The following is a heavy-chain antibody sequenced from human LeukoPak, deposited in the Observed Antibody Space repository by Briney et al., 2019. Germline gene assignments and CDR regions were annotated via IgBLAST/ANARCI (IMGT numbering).Heavy chain of an antibody. CDR2: INHSGST. J-gene: IGHJ4*02. Sequence: SETLSLTCAVYGGSFSNYYWSWIRQPPGKGLEWIGEINHSGSTNYNPSLKSRVTISVDTSKNQFSLKLSSVTATDTAVYYCAKDRGGIVVVITEWGQGTLVTVSS. V-gene: IGHV4-34*01. CDR3: AKDRGGIVVVITE. CDR1: GGSFSNYY. D-gene: IGHD3-22*01.